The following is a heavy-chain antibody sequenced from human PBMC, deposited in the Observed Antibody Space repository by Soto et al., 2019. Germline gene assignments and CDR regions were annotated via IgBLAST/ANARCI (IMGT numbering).Heavy chain of an antibody. CDR2: IYYSGST. J-gene: IGHJ3*02. Sequence: IRQPPGKGLEWIGYIYYSGSTNYNPSFKSRVTISVDTSKNQFSLKLSSVTAADTAVYYCARDLGGLYSYGPDAFDIWGQGTMVTVSS. V-gene: IGHV4-59*01. D-gene: IGHD5-18*01. CDR3: ARDLGGLYSYGPDAFDI.